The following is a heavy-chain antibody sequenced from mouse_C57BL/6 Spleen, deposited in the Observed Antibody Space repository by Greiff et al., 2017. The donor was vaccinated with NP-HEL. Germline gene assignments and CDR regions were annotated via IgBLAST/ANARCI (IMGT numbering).Heavy chain of an antibody. CDR2: INPNNGGT. CDR3: ARRGYYYGSSWMDY. CDR1: GYTFTDYY. Sequence: VQLQQSGPELVKPGASVKISCKASGYTFTDYYMNWVKQSHGKSLEWIGDINPNNGGTSYNQKFKGKATLTVDKSSSTAYMELRSLTSEDSAVDYCARRGYYYGSSWMDYWGQGTSVTVSS. V-gene: IGHV1-26*01. J-gene: IGHJ4*01. D-gene: IGHD1-1*01.